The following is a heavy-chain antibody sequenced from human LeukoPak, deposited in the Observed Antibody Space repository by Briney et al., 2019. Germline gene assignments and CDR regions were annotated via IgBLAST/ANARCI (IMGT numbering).Heavy chain of an antibody. D-gene: IGHD1-26*01. Sequence: GASAKVSCKASGYTFTSYAMHWVRQAPGQRLEWMGWINAGNGNTKYSQKFQGRVTITRDTSASTAYMELSSLRSEDTAVYYCARNGGSYRFDYWGQGTLVTVSS. J-gene: IGHJ4*02. CDR2: INAGNGNT. CDR3: ARNGGSYRFDY. V-gene: IGHV1-3*01. CDR1: GYTFTSYA.